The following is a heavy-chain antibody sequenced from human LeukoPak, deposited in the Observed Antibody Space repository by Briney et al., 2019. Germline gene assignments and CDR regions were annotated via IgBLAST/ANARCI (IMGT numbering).Heavy chain of an antibody. D-gene: IGHD3-22*01. CDR1: GGSFSGYY. J-gene: IGHJ5*02. Sequence: SETLSLTCAVYGGSFSGYYWSWIRQPPGKGLEWIGEINHSGSTNYNPSLKSRVTISVDTSKNQFSLKLSSVTAADTAVYYCARRTSRYYDSSGYWSFDPWGQGTLVTVSS. CDR2: INHSGST. CDR3: ARRTSRYYDSSGYWSFDP. V-gene: IGHV4-34*01.